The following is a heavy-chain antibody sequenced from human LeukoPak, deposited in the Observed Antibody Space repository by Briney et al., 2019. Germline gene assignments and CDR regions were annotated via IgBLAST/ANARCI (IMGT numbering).Heavy chain of an antibody. Sequence: GGSLRLSCEGSGFIFNNYVMIGLRQAPGKGLEWVSVVSGRGSSTYYADSVKGRFTISRDNSQNTVYLQMKSLRAEDTAIYFCAKYTTPYYFDYWGQGILVTVSS. CDR2: VSGRGSST. D-gene: IGHD1-1*01. V-gene: IGHV3-23*01. CDR3: AKYTTPYYFDY. J-gene: IGHJ4*02. CDR1: GFIFNNYV.